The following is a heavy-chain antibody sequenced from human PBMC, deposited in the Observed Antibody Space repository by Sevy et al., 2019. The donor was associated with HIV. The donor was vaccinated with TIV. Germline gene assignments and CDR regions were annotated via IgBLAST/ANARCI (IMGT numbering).Heavy chain of an antibody. CDR2: LKSDVYGGTV. CDR3: TRWKAAQSIFDY. CDR1: GFTFGDYC. D-gene: IGHD6-13*01. J-gene: IGHJ4*02. Sequence: GGSLRLSCTASGFTFGDYCMSWVRQAPGKGLEWVAFLKSDVYGGTVDHAASVRGRFVISRDDSKTIAYLQMKDLKTEETGVYYCTRWKAAQSIFDYWGQGALVTVSS. V-gene: IGHV3-49*04.